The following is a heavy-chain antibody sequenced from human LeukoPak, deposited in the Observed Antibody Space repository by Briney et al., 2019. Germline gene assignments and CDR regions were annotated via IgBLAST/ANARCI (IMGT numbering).Heavy chain of an antibody. J-gene: IGHJ4*02. CDR1: GRPFSGYF. Sequence: PSETLSLTCAVSGRPFSGYFWSWIRQSSGKGLEWIGEIHNSGTTNYSPSLNSRVTISEDTSKNQFYLNLSSVTAADTAVYYCARRYYYNLGSFPFDFWGQGTLVTVSS. CDR3: ARRYYYNLGSFPFDF. CDR2: IHNSGTT. D-gene: IGHD3-10*01. V-gene: IGHV4-34*01.